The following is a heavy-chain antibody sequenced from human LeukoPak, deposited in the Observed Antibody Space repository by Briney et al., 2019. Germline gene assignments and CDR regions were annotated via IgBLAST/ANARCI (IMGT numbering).Heavy chain of an antibody. CDR3: ARAHTPGAAAGWGY. CDR1: GGSISNSNYY. Sequence: SETLSLTCSVSGGSISNSNYYWGWIRLPPGKGMEWIGTIYYSGSTNYNPSLKSRLTISVHTSKNQFSMKLNSVTAADTAVYYCARAHTPGAAAGWGYWGQGTLVTVSS. V-gene: IGHV4-39*01. J-gene: IGHJ4*02. D-gene: IGHD6-13*01. CDR2: IYYSGST.